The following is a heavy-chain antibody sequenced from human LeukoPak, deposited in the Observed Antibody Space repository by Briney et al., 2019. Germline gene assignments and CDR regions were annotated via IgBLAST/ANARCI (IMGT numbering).Heavy chain of an antibody. CDR3: ARGRDGYNFLNRGEYYYFDY. CDR2: IYTSGNT. J-gene: IGHJ4*02. Sequence: TLSLTCTVSGGSISSGGYYWSWIRQPAGKGLEWIGRIYTSGNTNYNPSLKSRATISVDTSKNQFSLKLNSVTAADTAVYYCARGRDGYNFLNRGEYYYFDYWGQGTLVTVSS. CDR1: GGSISSGGYY. D-gene: IGHD5-24*01. V-gene: IGHV4-61*02.